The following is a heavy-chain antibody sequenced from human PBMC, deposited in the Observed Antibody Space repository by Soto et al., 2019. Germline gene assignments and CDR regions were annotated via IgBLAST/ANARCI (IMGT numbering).Heavy chain of an antibody. D-gene: IGHD6-19*01. V-gene: IGHV1-2*02. CDR3: ARDRGSGWYENFDF. Sequence: ASVKVSCKASGYAFIAYHMHWVRQAPGQGLEWMGWINPNSGGTNYAQKFQGRVTMTRDTSFTTAYMELSRLRSDDTAVYYCARDRGSGWYENFDFWGQGTLVTVSS. J-gene: IGHJ4*02. CDR1: GYAFIAYH. CDR2: INPNSGGT.